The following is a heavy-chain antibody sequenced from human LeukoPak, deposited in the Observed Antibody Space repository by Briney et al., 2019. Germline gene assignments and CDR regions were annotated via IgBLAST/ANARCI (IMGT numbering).Heavy chain of an antibody. CDR3: AKEFGLRYFDWPADGQFDY. Sequence: GGSLRLSCAASGFTFSSYWMHWVRQAPGKGLVWVSRINSDGTNTGYADSVKGRFTISRDNSKNTLYLQMNSLRAEDTAVYYCAKEFGLRYFDWPADGQFDYWGQGTLVTVSS. CDR2: INSDGTNT. D-gene: IGHD3-9*01. J-gene: IGHJ4*02. CDR1: GFTFSSYW. V-gene: IGHV3-74*01.